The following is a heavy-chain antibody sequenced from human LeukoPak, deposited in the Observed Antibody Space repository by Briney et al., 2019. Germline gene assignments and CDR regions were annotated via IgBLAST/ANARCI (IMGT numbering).Heavy chain of an antibody. D-gene: IGHD1-26*01. J-gene: IGHJ4*02. CDR1: GASISRDY. Sequence: PSETLSLTCTVSGASISRDYWTWIRQPPGKGLEWIGYIYNGGSTTYSPSLNSRVTISLDTSNNQVSLRLSSVTAADTAVYYCAKGGTYGGGADYWGQGTQVTVSS. V-gene: IGHV4-59*01. CDR3: AKGGTYGGGADY. CDR2: IYNGGST.